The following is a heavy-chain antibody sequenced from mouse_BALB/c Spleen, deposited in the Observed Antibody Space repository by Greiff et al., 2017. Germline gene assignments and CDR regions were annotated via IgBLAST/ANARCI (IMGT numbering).Heavy chain of an antibody. D-gene: IGHD4-1*02. CDR3: ARSASTPYYYAMDY. CDR1: GYAFTNYL. V-gene: IGHV1-54*01. Sequence: QVQLQQSGAELVRPGTSVKVSCKASGYAFTNYLIEWVKQRPGQGLEWIGVINPGSGGTNYNEKFKGKATLTADKSSSTAYMQLSSLTSDDSAVYFCARSASTPYYYAMDYWGQGTSVTVSS. CDR2: INPGSGGT. J-gene: IGHJ4*01.